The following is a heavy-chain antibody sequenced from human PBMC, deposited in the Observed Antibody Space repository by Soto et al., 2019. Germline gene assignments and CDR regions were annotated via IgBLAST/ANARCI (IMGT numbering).Heavy chain of an antibody. CDR2: FSGSGGGT. J-gene: IGHJ4*02. Sequence: PGGSLRLSCAASGFTFSSYAMSCDRQGPGKGLECVSAFSGSGGGTYYADSVKGRFTISRANSKNTLYLQMNSLRAEDTAVYYCANNEACYYDSSGPSHSDWGQGT. D-gene: IGHD3-22*01. V-gene: IGHV3-23*01. CDR3: ANNEACYYDSSGPSHSD. CDR1: GFTFSSYA.